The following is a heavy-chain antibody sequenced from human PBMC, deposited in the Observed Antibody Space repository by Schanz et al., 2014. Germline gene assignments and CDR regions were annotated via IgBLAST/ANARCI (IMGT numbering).Heavy chain of an antibody. CDR3: AKEKEELAADGSFFDY. Sequence: QVQLVESGGGVVQPGRSLRLSCAASGITLSGYGLHWVRQAPGKGLEWVGIISFDGRNTGYAHSVKGRFTISRDNSKNTVKLQMNSLRAEDTAVYFCAKEKEELAADGSFFDYWGQGTLVTVSS. V-gene: IGHV3-30*18. CDR2: ISFDGRNT. D-gene: IGHD6-13*01. CDR1: GITLSGYG. J-gene: IGHJ4*02.